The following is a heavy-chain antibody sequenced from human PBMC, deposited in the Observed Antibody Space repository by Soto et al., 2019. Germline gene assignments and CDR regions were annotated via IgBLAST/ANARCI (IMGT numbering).Heavy chain of an antibody. V-gene: IGHV3-48*01. CDR2: ISSSSFTI. D-gene: IGHD3-3*01. CDR3: ARDYNDCWSGHFDF. Sequence: GGSLRLSCAASGFRLSDYNMNWVRQAPGRGLEWVSYISSSSFTIHYADSVEGRFAISRDNAKNSLYLQMNSLRVEDTAVYYCARDYNDCWSGHFDFWGQGALGTGSS. CDR1: GFRLSDYN. J-gene: IGHJ4*02.